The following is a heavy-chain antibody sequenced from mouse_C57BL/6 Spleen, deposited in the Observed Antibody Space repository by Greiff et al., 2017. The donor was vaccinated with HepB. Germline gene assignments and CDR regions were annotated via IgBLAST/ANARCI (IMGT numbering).Heavy chain of an antibody. CDR2: IDPSDSYT. D-gene: IGHD1-1*01. J-gene: IGHJ2*01. CDR1: GYTFTSYW. V-gene: IGHV1-59*01. CDR3: ARNDLITTVVDYYFDY. Sequence: QVQLKQSGAELVRPGTSVKLSCKASGYTFTSYWMHWVKQRPGQGLEWIGVIDPSDSYTNYNQKFKGKATLTVDTSSSTAYMQLSSLTSEDSAVYYCARNDLITTVVDYYFDYWGQGTTLTVSS.